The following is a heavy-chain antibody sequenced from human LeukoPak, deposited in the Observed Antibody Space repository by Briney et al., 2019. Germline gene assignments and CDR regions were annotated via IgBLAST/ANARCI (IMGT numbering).Heavy chain of an antibody. D-gene: IGHD3-16*01. V-gene: IGHV4-59*01. J-gene: IGHJ6*04. Sequence: PSETLSLTCTVSGGSISSYYWSWIRQPPGKGLEWIGYIYYSGSTNYNPSLKSRVTISVDTSKNQFSLKLSSVTAADTAVYYCATAPKRGYGMDVWAKGTTVTVSS. CDR3: ATAPKRGYGMDV. CDR2: IYYSGST. CDR1: GGSISSYY.